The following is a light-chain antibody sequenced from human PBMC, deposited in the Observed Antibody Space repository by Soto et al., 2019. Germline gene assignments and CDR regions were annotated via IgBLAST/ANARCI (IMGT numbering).Light chain of an antibody. CDR2: GAS. V-gene: IGKV3-15*01. CDR3: QQYHNWPPET. J-gene: IGKJ3*01. Sequence: EIVMTQSPATLSVSPGERATLSCRASQSVSSNLAWYQQKPGQAPRLVIYGASTRATGIPARFSGSGSGTDFTLPISSLQSEDFAVYYCQQYHNWPPETFGPGTKVDIK. CDR1: QSVSSN.